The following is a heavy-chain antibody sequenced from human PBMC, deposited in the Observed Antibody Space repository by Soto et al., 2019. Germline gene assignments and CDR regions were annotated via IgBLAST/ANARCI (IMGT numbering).Heavy chain of an antibody. V-gene: IGHV3-21*01. CDR2: INGRSNYK. CDR3: VREDGVVGASSAFDS. J-gene: IGHJ4*02. CDR1: GFALTTYP. D-gene: IGHD1-26*01. Sequence: SLRLSCVPSGFALTTYPMNWVRQGPGTGLEWVSSINGRSNYKYYSDSVQGRFTVSRDNAQNSLFLQMSRLGPEDTAVYYCVREDGVVGASSAFDSWGQGTLVTVSS.